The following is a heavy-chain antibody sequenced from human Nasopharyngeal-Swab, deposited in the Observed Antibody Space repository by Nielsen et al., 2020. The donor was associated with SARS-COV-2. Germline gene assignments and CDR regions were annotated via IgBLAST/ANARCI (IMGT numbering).Heavy chain of an antibody. CDR2: ISYDGSNK. J-gene: IGHJ6*02. CDR1: GFTFSSYA. Sequence: GESLKISCAASGFTFSSYAMHWVRQAPGKGLEWVAVISYDGSNKYYADSVKGRFTISRDNSKNTLYLQMNSLRAEDTAVYYCAKDGVLLWFGGEGDYYGMDVWGQGTTVTVSS. V-gene: IGHV3-30-3*01. D-gene: IGHD3-10*01. CDR3: AKDGVLLWFGGEGDYYGMDV.